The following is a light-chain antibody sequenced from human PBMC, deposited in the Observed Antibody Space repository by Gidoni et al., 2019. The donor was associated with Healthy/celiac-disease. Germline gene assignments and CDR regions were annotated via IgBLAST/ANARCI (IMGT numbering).Light chain of an antibody. CDR3: QQYNSYPYT. J-gene: IGKJ2*01. CDR1: QSISSW. Sequence: DIQITQSPSTLSASVGDRVTITCRASQSISSWLDWYQQKPGKAPKLLIYKASSLESGVPSRFSGSGSGTEFTLTISSLQPDDFATYYCQQYNSYPYTCGQGTKLEIK. CDR2: KAS. V-gene: IGKV1-5*03.